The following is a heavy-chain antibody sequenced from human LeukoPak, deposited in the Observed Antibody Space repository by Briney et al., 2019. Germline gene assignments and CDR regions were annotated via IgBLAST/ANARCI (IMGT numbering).Heavy chain of an antibody. Sequence: PGGSLRLSCAASGFTFDDYAMHWVRQAPGKGLEWVSGISWNSGSIGYADSVKGRFTISRDNSKNTLYLQMNSLRAEDTAVYYCAKDQATTVVTPLDYWGQGTLVTVSS. CDR1: GFTFDDYA. D-gene: IGHD4-23*01. V-gene: IGHV3-9*01. CDR2: ISWNSGSI. CDR3: AKDQATTVVTPLDY. J-gene: IGHJ4*02.